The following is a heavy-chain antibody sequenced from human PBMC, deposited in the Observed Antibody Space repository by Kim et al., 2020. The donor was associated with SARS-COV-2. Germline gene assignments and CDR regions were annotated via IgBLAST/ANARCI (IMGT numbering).Heavy chain of an antibody. J-gene: IGHJ5*02. Sequence: GESLKISCKGSGYSFTSYWIGWVRQMPGKGLEWMGIIYPGDSDTRYSPSFQGQVTISADKSISTAYLQWSSLKASDTAMYYCARRYCSSTSCYEDRGFDPWGQGTLVTVSS. CDR1: GYSFTSYW. CDR2: IYPGDSDT. D-gene: IGHD2-2*01. V-gene: IGHV5-51*01. CDR3: ARRYCSSTSCYEDRGFDP.